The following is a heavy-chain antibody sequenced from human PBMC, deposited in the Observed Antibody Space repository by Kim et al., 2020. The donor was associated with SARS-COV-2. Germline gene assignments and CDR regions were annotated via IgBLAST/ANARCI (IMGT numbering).Heavy chain of an antibody. Sequence: GGSLRLSCAASGFTFSSYAMHWVRQAPGKGLEWVAVISYDGSNKYYADSVKGRFTISRDNSKNTLYLQMNSLRAEDTAVYYCARVRSSSSRANDAFDIWGQGTMVTVSS. CDR2: ISYDGSNK. D-gene: IGHD6-6*01. V-gene: IGHV3-30-3*01. CDR1: GFTFSSYA. CDR3: ARVRSSSSRANDAFDI. J-gene: IGHJ3*02.